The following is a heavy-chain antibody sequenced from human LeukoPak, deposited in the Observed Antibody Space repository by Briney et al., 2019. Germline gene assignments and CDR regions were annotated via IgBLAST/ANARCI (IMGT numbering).Heavy chain of an antibody. J-gene: IGHJ4*02. Sequence: GGSLRLSCAASGFAFSGYGIHWVRQAPVKGLEWVAFISYDGSIKYYVDSVKGRFTISRDNSKNTLYLQVNSLRVEDTAFYYCAKALGSTCLDYWGQGTLVTVSS. CDR3: AKALGSTCLDY. CDR1: GFAFSGYG. D-gene: IGHD6-13*01. CDR2: ISYDGSIK. V-gene: IGHV3-30*18.